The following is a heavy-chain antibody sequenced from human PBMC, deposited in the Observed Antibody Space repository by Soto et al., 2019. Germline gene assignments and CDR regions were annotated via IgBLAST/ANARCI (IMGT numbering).Heavy chain of an antibody. D-gene: IGHD2-15*01. Sequence: GGSLRLSCAASGFTFSSYSINWVRQAPGKGLEWVSSISSSSSYIYYAESVKGRITISRDNAKNSLYLQMNSLRAEDTAVYYCARAYCSGGSCYPFDYWGQGTPVTVSS. CDR1: GFTFSSYS. J-gene: IGHJ4*02. CDR3: ARAYCSGGSCYPFDY. V-gene: IGHV3-21*01. CDR2: ISSSSSYI.